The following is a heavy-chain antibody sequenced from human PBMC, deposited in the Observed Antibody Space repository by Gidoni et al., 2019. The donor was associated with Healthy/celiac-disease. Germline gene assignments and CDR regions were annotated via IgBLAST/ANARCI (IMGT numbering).Heavy chain of an antibody. J-gene: IGHJ6*02. D-gene: IGHD6-13*01. CDR3: ARGRKLWIAAAGTLGMDV. V-gene: IGHV4-34*01. CDR2: INHSGST. Sequence: QVQLQQWGAGLLKPSETLSLTCAVYGGSFSGYYWSWIRQPPGKGLEWIGEINHSGSTNYNPSLKSRVTISVDTSKNQFSLKLSSVTAADTAVYYCARGRKLWIAAAGTLGMDVWGQGTTVTVSS. CDR1: GGSFSGYY.